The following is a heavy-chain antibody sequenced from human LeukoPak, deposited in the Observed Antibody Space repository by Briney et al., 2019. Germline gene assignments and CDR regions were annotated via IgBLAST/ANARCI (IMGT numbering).Heavy chain of an antibody. CDR1: GFTFSSYW. V-gene: IGHV3-7*01. D-gene: IGHD3-22*01. Sequence: PGGSLRLSCAASGFTFSSYWMSWVRQAPGKGLEWVANIKQDGREKHYVDSVKGRFPISRDNAKDSLYSQMNSLRAEDTAVYYCARGVSSGYFPTYYYYMDVWGKGTTVTVSS. J-gene: IGHJ6*03. CDR3: ARGVSSGYFPTYYYYMDV. CDR2: IKQDGREK.